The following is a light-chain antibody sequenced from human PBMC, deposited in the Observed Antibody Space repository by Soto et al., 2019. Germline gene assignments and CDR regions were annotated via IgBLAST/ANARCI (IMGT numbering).Light chain of an antibody. CDR1: QSVSRTY. CDR3: QQYGASPST. Sequence: EIVLTQSPGTLSLSPGESATLSCRASQSVSRTYLAWHQQRPGQAPRLLIYDASSRATGIPDRFSGSGSGTHFTLTISRLEPEDFAVYYCQQYGASPSTFGQGTKLEIK. V-gene: IGKV3-20*01. CDR2: DAS. J-gene: IGKJ2*01.